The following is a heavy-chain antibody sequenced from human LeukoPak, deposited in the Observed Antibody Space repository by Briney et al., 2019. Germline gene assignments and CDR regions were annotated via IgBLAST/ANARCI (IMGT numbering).Heavy chain of an antibody. D-gene: IGHD2-2*01. V-gene: IGHV3-48*03. CDR1: GFTLSSHE. Sequence: GGSLRLSCAASGFTLSSHEVIWVRQAPGKGLEWISHTDVSGTVTNFADSVEGRVTVSRDNARNSLYLQMSSLRAEDTAVYYCARDKVVLRGDEVDLWGQRTMVTVSS. CDR2: TDVSGTVT. J-gene: IGHJ3*01. CDR3: ARDKVVLRGDEVDL.